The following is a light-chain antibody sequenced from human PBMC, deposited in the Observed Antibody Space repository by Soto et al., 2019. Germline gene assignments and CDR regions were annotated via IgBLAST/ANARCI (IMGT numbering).Light chain of an antibody. V-gene: IGKV1-5*01. J-gene: IGKJ1*01. CDR2: DVS. Sequence: DIQMTQSPSTLSASVGERVTITCRASQSVSNWLAWYQHKPGKAPKLLIYDVSSLESGVPSRFSGSGSGTEFILTISSLQPDDFATYYCQHYDSYSWTFGQGTKVEVK. CDR1: QSVSNW. CDR3: QHYDSYSWT.